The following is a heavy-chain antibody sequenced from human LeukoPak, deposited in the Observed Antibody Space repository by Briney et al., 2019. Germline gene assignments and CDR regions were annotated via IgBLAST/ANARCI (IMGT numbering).Heavy chain of an antibody. CDR2: IYTSGST. J-gene: IGHJ4*02. V-gene: IGHV4-61*02. D-gene: IGHD4-23*01. Sequence: PSETLSLTCTVSGGSISSGSYHWSWIRQPAGKGLEWIGRIYTSGSTNYNPSLKCRVIISVDTSKNQFSLKLSSVTAADTAVYYCASTLRWYFDYWGQGTLVTVSS. CDR1: GGSISSGSYH. CDR3: ASTLRWYFDY.